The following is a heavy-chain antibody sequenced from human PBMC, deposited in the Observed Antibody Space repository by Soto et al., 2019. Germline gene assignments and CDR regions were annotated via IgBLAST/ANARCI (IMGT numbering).Heavy chain of an antibody. V-gene: IGHV3-48*03. Sequence: GGSLRLSCAAAGCTVSGCGRNWVRQAPGKGLECVAYISSGGSTKFYADSVKGRFTISRDNAKNSLLLQMHSLTAEDSAVYYCAREGPADGLDIWGQGTMVTVSS. CDR1: GCTVSGCG. CDR3: AREGPADGLDI. J-gene: IGHJ3*02. CDR2: ISSGGSTK.